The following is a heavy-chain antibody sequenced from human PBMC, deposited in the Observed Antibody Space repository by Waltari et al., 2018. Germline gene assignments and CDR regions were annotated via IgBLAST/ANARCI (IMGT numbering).Heavy chain of an antibody. CDR3: ARGSPQLDYGDFDY. J-gene: IGHJ4*02. CDR1: GGTFSSYA. D-gene: IGHD3-10*01. CDR2: IIPIFGTA. Sequence: QVQLVQSGAEVKKPGSSVKVSCKASGGTFSSYAISWVRQAPGQGLEWMGGIIPIFGTANYAQKFQGRVTITTDESTSTAYMELSSLRSEDTAVYYCARGSPQLDYGDFDYWGQGTLVTVSS. V-gene: IGHV1-69*05.